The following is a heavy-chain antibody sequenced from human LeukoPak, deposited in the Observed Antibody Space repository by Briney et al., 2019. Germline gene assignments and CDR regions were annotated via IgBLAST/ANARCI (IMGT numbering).Heavy chain of an antibody. CDR1: GYSISSGYY. J-gene: IGHJ6*03. V-gene: IGHV4-38-2*01. CDR3: ARQGGSSSPYYYYYMDV. Sequence: PSETLSLTCAVSGYSISSGYYWGWFRPPPGKGLEWIGCMYHSGSTYYSPSLKSRVTISVDTSKNQFSLKLSSVTAADTAVYYCARQGGSSSPYYYYYMDVWGKGTTVTVSS. CDR2: MYHSGST. D-gene: IGHD6-13*01.